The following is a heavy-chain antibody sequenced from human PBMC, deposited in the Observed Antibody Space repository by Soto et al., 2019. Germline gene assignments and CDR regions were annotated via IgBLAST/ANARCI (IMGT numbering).Heavy chain of an antibody. V-gene: IGHV3-30-3*01. CDR3: AIDYYTYYDSRGDYRSPAY. CDR2: ISYDGSDK. D-gene: IGHD3-22*01. J-gene: IGHJ4*02. Sequence: RLACRASGFTIVYYAMHWVSKDPSKGLEWVALISYDGSDKDYADSVKGRFTITRDNSRNTLILQMNSLRAEDTAVYYCAIDYYTYYDSRGDYRSPAYWGQGTLVPVSS. CDR1: GFTIVYYA.